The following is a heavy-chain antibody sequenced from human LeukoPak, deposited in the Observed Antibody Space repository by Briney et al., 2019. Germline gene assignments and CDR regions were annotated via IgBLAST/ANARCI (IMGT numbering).Heavy chain of an antibody. J-gene: IGHJ4*02. CDR1: GFTFSSYS. D-gene: IGHD6-13*01. CDR2: ISNSSSYI. V-gene: IGHV3-21*01. Sequence: GGSLRLSCEASGFTFSSYSMHWVRQAPGKGLEWVSSISNSSSYIFYADSMKGRFTISRNNAENSLYLQMSSLRAEDTAVYYCAKAPGIAAAGTDLLFGYWGQGTLVTVSS. CDR3: AKAPGIAAAGTDLLFGY.